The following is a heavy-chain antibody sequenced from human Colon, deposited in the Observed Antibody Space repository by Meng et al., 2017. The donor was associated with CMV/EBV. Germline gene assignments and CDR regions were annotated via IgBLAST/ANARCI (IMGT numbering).Heavy chain of an antibody. Sequence: SGKASGGTFSSYAISWVRQAPGQGLEWMGGIIPIFGTANYAQKFQGRVTITTDESTSTAYMELSSLRSEDTAVYYCARDQLAGPFDYWGQGTLVTVSS. D-gene: IGHD6-13*01. CDR3: ARDQLAGPFDY. V-gene: IGHV1-69*05. J-gene: IGHJ4*02. CDR2: IIPIFGTA. CDR1: GGTFSSYA.